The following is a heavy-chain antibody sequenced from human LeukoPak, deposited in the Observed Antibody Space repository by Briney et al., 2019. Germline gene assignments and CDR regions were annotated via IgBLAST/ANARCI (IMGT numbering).Heavy chain of an antibody. J-gene: IGHJ4*02. CDR3: AKGLVPAGIRVVDY. D-gene: IGHD2-2*01. CDR1: GFTFSSYA. CDR2: ISASGGST. Sequence: PGGSLRLSCAASGFTFSSYAMSWVRQAPGKGLEWVSAISASGGSTYYADSVKGRFTISRDNSQNTLYLQVNSLRAEDTAVYYCAKGLVPAGIRVVDYWGQGTLVTVSS. V-gene: IGHV3-23*01.